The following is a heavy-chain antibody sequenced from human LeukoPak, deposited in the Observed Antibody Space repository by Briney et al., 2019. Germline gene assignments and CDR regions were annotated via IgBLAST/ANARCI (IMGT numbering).Heavy chain of an antibody. J-gene: IGHJ4*02. D-gene: IGHD2-15*01. CDR2: IKQDGSEK. V-gene: IGHV3-7*03. Sequence: GGSLRLSCAAPGFTFSNYWMTWVRQAPGKGLEWVANIKQDGSEKYYVDSVKGRFTISRDNAKKSLYLQMNSLRAEDTALYYCARGYCSGGSCLLFDYWGQGTLVTVSS. CDR1: GFTFSNYW. CDR3: ARGYCSGGSCLLFDY.